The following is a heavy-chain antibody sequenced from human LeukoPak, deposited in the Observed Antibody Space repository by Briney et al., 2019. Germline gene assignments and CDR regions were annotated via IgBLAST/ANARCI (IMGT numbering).Heavy chain of an antibody. Sequence: ASVKVSCKASGGTFSSYAISWVRQAPGQGLEWMGGIIPIFGIANYAQKFQGRVTITADKSTSTAYMELSSLRSEDTAVYYCARDRSGYCSGGSCYSSTIPFDYWGQGTLVTVSS. J-gene: IGHJ4*02. CDR1: GGTFSSYA. V-gene: IGHV1-69*17. CDR2: IIPIFGIA. CDR3: ARDRSGYCSGGSCYSSTIPFDY. D-gene: IGHD2-15*01.